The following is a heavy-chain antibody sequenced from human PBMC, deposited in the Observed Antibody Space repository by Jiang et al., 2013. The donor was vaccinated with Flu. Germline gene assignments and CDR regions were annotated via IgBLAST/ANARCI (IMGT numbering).Heavy chain of an antibody. D-gene: IGHD6-19*01. CDR2: IYYSGST. CDR3: ATAVAYPPRYFQH. J-gene: IGHJ1*01. Sequence: GPGLVKPSETLSLTCTVSGGSISSYYWSWIRQPPGKGLEWIGYIYYSGSTNYNPSLKSRVTISVDTSKNQFSLKLSSVTAADTAVYYCATAVAYPPRYFQHWGQGTLVTVSS. CDR1: GGSISSYY. V-gene: IGHV4-59*01.